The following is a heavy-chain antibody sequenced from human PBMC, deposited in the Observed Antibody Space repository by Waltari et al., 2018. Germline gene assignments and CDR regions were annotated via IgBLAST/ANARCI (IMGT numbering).Heavy chain of an antibody. V-gene: IGHV3-9*01. CDR3: AKDIITPPKQQLVRGNWFDP. J-gene: IGHJ5*02. D-gene: IGHD6-13*01. CDR1: GFTFDDYA. Sequence: EVQLVESGGGLVQPGRSLRLSCAASGFTFDDYAMHWVRQAPGKGLEWVSGISWNSGSIGYADSVKGRFTISRDNAKNSLYLQMNSLRAEDTALYYCAKDIITPPKQQLVRGNWFDPWGQGTLVTVSS. CDR2: ISWNSGSI.